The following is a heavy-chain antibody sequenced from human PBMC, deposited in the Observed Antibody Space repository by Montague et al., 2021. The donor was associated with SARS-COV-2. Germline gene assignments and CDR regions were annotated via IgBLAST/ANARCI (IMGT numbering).Heavy chain of an antibody. CDR1: GFTVSSNY. J-gene: IGHJ6*02. V-gene: IGHV3-53*04. Sequence: SLRLSCAASGFTVSSNYMSWVRQAPGKGLEWVSVIYSGGSTYYADSVKGRFTISSHNSKTTLYLQMNSLRAEDTAVYYCARGLRIAAAGTGSGYYYGMDVWGQGTTVTVSS. D-gene: IGHD6-13*01. CDR2: IYSGGST. CDR3: ARGLRIAAAGTGSGYYYGMDV.